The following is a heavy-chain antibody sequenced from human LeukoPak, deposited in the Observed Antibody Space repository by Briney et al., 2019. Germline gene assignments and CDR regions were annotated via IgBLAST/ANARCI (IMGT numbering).Heavy chain of an antibody. Sequence: ASVKVSCKASGYTFTSYDINWVRQATGQGLEWMGWMNPNSGNTGYAQKFQGRVTMTRNTSISTAYMELSSLRSEDTAVYYCARGFVVPAAKFTSNWFDPWGQGTLVTVSS. J-gene: IGHJ5*02. CDR1: GYTFTSYD. CDR3: ARGFVVPAAKFTSNWFDP. V-gene: IGHV1-8*01. D-gene: IGHD2-2*01. CDR2: MNPNSGNT.